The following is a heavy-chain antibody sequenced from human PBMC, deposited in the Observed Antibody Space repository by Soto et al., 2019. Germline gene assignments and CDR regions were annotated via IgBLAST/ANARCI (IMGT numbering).Heavy chain of an antibody. V-gene: IGHV4-39*01. CDR3: ARHDCSSTSCLLMDPWNWFDP. D-gene: IGHD2-2*01. CDR1: GGSISSSSYY. Sequence: SETLSLTCTVSGGSISSSSYYWGWIRQPPGKGLEWIGSIYYSGSTYYNPSLKSRVTISVDTSKNQFSLKLSSVTAADTAVYYCARHDCSSTSCLLMDPWNWFDPWGQGTLVTVSS. CDR2: IYYSGST. J-gene: IGHJ5*02.